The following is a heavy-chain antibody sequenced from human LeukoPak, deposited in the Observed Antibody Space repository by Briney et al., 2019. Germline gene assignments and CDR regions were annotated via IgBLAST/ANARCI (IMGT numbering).Heavy chain of an antibody. Sequence: GGSLRLSCAASGFTFSSYEMNWVRQAPGKGLEWVSYISSSGSTIYYADSVKGRFTISRDNAKDPLYLQMNSLRAEDTAVYYCVGAGFVAGKEAFDIWGQGTTVTVSS. CDR1: GFTFSSYE. CDR2: ISSSGSTI. D-gene: IGHD6-19*01. V-gene: IGHV3-48*03. CDR3: VGAGFVAGKEAFDI. J-gene: IGHJ3*02.